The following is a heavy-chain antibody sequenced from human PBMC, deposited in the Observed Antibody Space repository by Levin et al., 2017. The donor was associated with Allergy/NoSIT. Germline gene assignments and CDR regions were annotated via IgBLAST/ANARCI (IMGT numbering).Heavy chain of an antibody. CDR3: AHKPYLSLCFCDY. Sequence: KLSGPTLVKPTQTLTLTCTFSGFSLSTLGVGVAWIRQSPGKALEWLAVIHWDDNERYSPSLKNRLTITKDTSKNQVVLTMTNRDPVDTATYYCAHKPYLSLCFCDYWGQGTLVTVSS. J-gene: IGHJ4*02. D-gene: IGHD2-15*01. CDR1: GFSLSTLGVG. CDR2: IHWDDNE. V-gene: IGHV2-5*02.